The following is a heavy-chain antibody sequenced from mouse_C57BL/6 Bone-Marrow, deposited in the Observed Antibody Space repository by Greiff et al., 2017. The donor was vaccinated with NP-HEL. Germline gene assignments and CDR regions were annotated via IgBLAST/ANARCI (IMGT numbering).Heavy chain of an antibody. Sequence: QVQLQQSGPELVKPGASVKISCKASGYTFTDYYINWVKQRPGQGLEWFGWIFPGSGSTYYNEKFKGKATLTVDKSSSTAYMLLSSLTSEDSAVYFCARDDYDGLDYYAMDYWGQGTSVTVSS. V-gene: IGHV1-75*01. CDR1: GYTFTDYY. CDR2: IFPGSGST. CDR3: ARDDYDGLDYYAMDY. J-gene: IGHJ4*01. D-gene: IGHD2-4*01.